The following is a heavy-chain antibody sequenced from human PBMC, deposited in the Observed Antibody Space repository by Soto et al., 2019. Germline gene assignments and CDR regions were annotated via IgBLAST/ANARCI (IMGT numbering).Heavy chain of an antibody. CDR1: GXXXSSYA. V-gene: IGHV3-23*01. CDR3: ARRGSGSYYDY. D-gene: IGHD1-26*01. CDR2: LSGSGDST. J-gene: IGHJ4*02. Sequence: EVQLLESGGGLVQPGGXLXXXCXAXGXXXSSYAMRWVRQAPVKGLEWVSALSGSGDSTYYADSVKGRFTISRDNSKNTLYLQMNSLRAEDTAVYYCARRGSGSYYDYWGQGTLVTVSS.